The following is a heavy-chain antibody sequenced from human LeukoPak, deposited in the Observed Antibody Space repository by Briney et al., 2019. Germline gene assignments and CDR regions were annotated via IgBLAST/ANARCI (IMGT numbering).Heavy chain of an antibody. CDR1: GFTFSDYG. CDR2: IWSDGSNK. D-gene: IGHD3-10*01. V-gene: IGHV3-33*01. J-gene: IGHJ4*02. Sequence: GSLRLSCAASGFTFSDYGIHWVRQAPGKGLEWVAVIWSDGSNKYYADSVKGRFTISRDNSKKTLYLQMNSLRVEDTAVYYCVRASGSFDYWGQGTLVTVSS. CDR3: VRASGSFDY.